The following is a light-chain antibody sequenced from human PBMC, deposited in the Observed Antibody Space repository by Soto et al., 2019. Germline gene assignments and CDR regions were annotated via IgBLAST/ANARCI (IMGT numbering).Light chain of an antibody. V-gene: IGLV2-14*03. J-gene: IGLJ2*01. CDR1: SSDVGAYNY. Sequence: QSARTQPASVSGSPGQSITISCTGTSSDVGAYNYVSWYRQHPGKAPKLMIYDVSDRPSGVSNRFSGSKSGDTASLTISGLQAEDEADYYCSSYTSSSTPVFGGGTKLTVL. CDR3: SSYTSSSTPV. CDR2: DVS.